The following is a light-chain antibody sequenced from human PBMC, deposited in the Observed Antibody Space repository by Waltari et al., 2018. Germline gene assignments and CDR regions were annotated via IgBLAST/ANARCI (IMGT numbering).Light chain of an antibody. Sequence: SYELTQPPSVSVSPGQTARNTCSGDAVPQDDAQWYQQTPGQVPVLVMYKDTKRPSGIPERFSGSTSGTTVTLTIGGVQAEDEADYYCQSADTSGSWVFGGGTKLTVL. CDR2: KDT. V-gene: IGLV3-25*03. CDR3: QSADTSGSWV. CDR1: AVPQDD. J-gene: IGLJ3*02.